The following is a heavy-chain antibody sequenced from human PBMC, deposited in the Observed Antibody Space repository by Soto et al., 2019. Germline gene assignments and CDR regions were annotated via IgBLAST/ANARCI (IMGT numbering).Heavy chain of an antibody. CDR3: ASVSVGVPE. J-gene: IGHJ4*02. Sequence: QLQLVQSGAQVTKPGASVKVSCRISGPTFITYFIHWVRQAPGQGLEGMGWIDPKSGGTTYEQKFRGRLNMTRDTSINISYMDLKILTSVDTTMYYCASVSVGVPEWGQGTLITVSS. CDR1: GPTFITYF. CDR2: IDPKSGGT. V-gene: IGHV1-2*02. D-gene: IGHD1-26*01.